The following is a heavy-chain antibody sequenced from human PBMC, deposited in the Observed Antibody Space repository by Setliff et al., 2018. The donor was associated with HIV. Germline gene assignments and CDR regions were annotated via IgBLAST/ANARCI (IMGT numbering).Heavy chain of an antibody. D-gene: IGHD1-26*01. CDR3: VRDPIEGYPDYFDY. CDR2: ISVSGFTI. Sequence: PGGSLRLSCAASGFTFSNYAMSWVRQAPGKGLEWVSIISVSGFTIHYADSVQGRFTISRDNSKNTLFLQMNSLRPEDTATYYCVRDPIEGYPDYFDYWGQGTLVTVSS. CDR1: GFTFSNYA. V-gene: IGHV3-23*01. J-gene: IGHJ4*02.